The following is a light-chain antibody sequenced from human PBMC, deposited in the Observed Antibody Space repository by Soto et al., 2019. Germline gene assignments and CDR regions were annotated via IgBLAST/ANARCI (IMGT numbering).Light chain of an antibody. V-gene: IGKV1-39*01. CDR2: GAY. CDR3: QKNYTTPPRT. CDR1: QSINIY. Sequence: DIQMTQSTSSLSASVGDRVTITCRASQSINIYLNWYQQKLGKAPKLLIYGAYTLQGGVPSRFSGCGSGTEFTIPISSLKPEELATYYCQKNYTTPPRTFGQGNKVDI. J-gene: IGKJ1*01.